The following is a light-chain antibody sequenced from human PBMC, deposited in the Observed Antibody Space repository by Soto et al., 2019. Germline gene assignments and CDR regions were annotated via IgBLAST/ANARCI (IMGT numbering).Light chain of an antibody. V-gene: IGKV3-15*01. CDR2: GAS. CDR3: QQYNNWPPTWT. CDR1: QSVSSN. J-gene: IGKJ1*01. Sequence: EIVMTQSPATLSVSPGERATLSCRASQSVSSNLARYQQKPGQAPRLLIYGASTRATGIPARFSGSGSGTEFTLTISRLQSEGFAGYYCQQYNNWPPTWTFGQGTKVEIK.